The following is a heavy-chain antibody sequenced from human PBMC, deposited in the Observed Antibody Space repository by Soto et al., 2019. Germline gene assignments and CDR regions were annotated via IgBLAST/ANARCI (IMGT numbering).Heavy chain of an antibody. V-gene: IGHV3-23*01. J-gene: IGHJ4*02. CDR2: ISGSGGST. CDR1: GFTFSSYA. Sequence: EVQLLESGGGLVQPGGSLRLSCAASGFTFSSYAMSWVRQAPGKGLEWVSAISGSGGSTYYADSVKGRFTISRDNSKITLYLQMNSLRAEDTAVYYCAKRGFRFWEAYYFDYWGQGTLVTVSS. CDR3: AKRGFRFWEAYYFDY. D-gene: IGHD3-10*01.